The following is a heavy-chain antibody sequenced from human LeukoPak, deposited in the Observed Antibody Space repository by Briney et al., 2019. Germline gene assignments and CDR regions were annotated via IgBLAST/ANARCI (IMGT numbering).Heavy chain of an antibody. CDR3: ARDILTGSQSRFQH. J-gene: IGHJ1*01. CDR1: GFTFSSYA. D-gene: IGHD3-9*01. V-gene: IGHV3-23*01. CDR2: ISLSGDDT. Sequence: GGSLRLSCAASGFTFSSYAMSWVRQAPGRGLEWVSAISLSGDDTYYADSVKGRFTISRDSYKNTLYLQMNSLRAEDTAVYYCARDILTGSQSRFQHWGQGTLVTVSS.